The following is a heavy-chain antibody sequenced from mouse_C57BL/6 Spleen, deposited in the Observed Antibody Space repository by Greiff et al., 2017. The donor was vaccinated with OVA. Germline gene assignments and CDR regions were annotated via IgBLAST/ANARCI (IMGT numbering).Heavy chain of an antibody. D-gene: IGHD2-3*01. CDR1: GYAFSSYW. Sequence: QVQLQQSGAELVKPGASVKISCKASGYAFSSYWMNWVKQRPGKGLEWIGQIYPGDGDTNYNGKFKGKATLTADKSSSTAYMQLSSVTSEDSAVYFCARRGDGYFFDYWGQGTTLTVSS. CDR2: IYPGDGDT. CDR3: ARRGDGYFFDY. J-gene: IGHJ2*01. V-gene: IGHV1-80*01.